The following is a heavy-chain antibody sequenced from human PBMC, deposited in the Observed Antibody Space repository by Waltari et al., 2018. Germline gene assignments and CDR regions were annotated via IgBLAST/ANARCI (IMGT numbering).Heavy chain of an antibody. CDR1: GYTCTDHY. J-gene: IGHJ4*02. CDR3: ARTGYKKPHYFDF. V-gene: IGHV1-2*02. D-gene: IGHD5-12*01. CDR2: IDPRNGDA. Sequence: QAQLVQSGAEVKKPGASVKVSCKASGYTCTDHYIPWVRQAPGQGPEWMGWIDPRNGDATYARNFQDKVTMTRDTSISTAYMDVSSLGSDGAAIYYCARTGYKKPHYFDFWGQGTLVTVSS.